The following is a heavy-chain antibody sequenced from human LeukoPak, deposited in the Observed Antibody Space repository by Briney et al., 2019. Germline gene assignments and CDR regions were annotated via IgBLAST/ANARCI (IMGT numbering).Heavy chain of an antibody. J-gene: IGHJ4*02. CDR2: IYYTGNT. CDR1: GGSISSSSFY. CDR3: ARDPGGYFDPLYYFDY. V-gene: IGHV4-39*07. D-gene: IGHD3-9*01. Sequence: PSETLSLTCIVSGGSISSSSFYWGWIRQSPGKGLEWIGSIYYTGNTYFNPSLKSRVAISLDTSKNQFSLRLTSVTAADTAVYYCARDPGGYFDPLYYFDYWGQGTLVTVSS.